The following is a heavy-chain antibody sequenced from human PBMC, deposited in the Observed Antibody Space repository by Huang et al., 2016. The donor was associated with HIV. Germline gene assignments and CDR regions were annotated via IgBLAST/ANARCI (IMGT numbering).Heavy chain of an antibody. CDR3: ASGPVIVSISRFYFEQ. V-gene: IGHV4-39*02. CDR1: FASISGHSKY. CDR2: MHYGGRT. D-gene: IGHD3-22*01. Sequence: LLLRESGSGLVKTSETMSLSCTVAFASISGHSKYWTWVRQSPGKGLEWIAGMHYGGRTYYNPSLNSRVSMSVYTSHNQHFSLTLASVTAADTAVYFCASGPVIVSISRFYFEQWGPGILVTV. J-gene: IGHJ4*02.